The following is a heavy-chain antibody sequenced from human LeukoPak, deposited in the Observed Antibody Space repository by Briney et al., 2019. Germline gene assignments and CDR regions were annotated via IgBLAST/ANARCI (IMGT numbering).Heavy chain of an antibody. CDR2: ISSSSSYI. CDR1: GFTFSSYS. Sequence: GGSLRLSCAASGFTFSSYSMNWVRQAPGKGLEWVSSISSSSSYIYYADSVKGRFTISRDNAKNSLYLQMNSLRAEDTAVYYCARDTGDVDLEWLLNWFDPWGQGTLVTVSS. V-gene: IGHV3-21*01. D-gene: IGHD3-3*01. CDR3: ARDTGDVDLEWLLNWFDP. J-gene: IGHJ5*02.